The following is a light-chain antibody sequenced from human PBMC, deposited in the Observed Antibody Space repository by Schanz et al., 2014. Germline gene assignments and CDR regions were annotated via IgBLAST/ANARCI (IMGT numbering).Light chain of an antibody. CDR3: AAWDDSLKGQL. CDR2: STN. J-gene: IGLJ3*02. V-gene: IGLV1-44*01. Sequence: QSVLTQPPSASGTPGQRVTISCSGSSSNIGTNTVIWYQQLPGTAPKLLIHSTNQRPSGVHDRFSGSKSGTSASLAISGLQSEDEADYYCAAWDDSLKGQLFGGGTKVTVL. CDR1: SSNIGTNT.